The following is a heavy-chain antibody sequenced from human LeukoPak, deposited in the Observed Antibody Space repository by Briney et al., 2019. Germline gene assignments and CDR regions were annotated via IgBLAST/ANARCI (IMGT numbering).Heavy chain of an antibody. V-gene: IGHV4-38-2*01. CDR2: IYHSGST. CDR3: ARNSSSGYFDY. Sequence: NPSETPSLTCAVSGYSISSGYYWAWIRQPPGKGLEWIGSIYHSGSTHYNPSLKSRVTISVDTSKNHFSLKLSSVTAADTAVYYCARNSSSGYFDYWGQGTLVTVSS. CDR1: GYSISSGYY. J-gene: IGHJ4*02. D-gene: IGHD6-6*01.